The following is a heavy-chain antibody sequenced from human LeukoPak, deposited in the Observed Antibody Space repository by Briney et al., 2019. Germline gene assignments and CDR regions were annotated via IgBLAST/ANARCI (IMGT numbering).Heavy chain of an antibody. D-gene: IGHD1/OR15-1a*01. CDR1: GFILSNHW. CDR3: ARNNDMDV. J-gene: IGHJ6*02. Sequence: GGSLRLSCAASGFILSNHWMTWVRQAPGKGPEWVANINKDESEKYYVDSVKGRFTISRDTAKNSLYLQMNNLRAEGTALYYCARNNDMDVWGQGTTVIVSS. CDR2: INKDESEK. V-gene: IGHV3-7*03.